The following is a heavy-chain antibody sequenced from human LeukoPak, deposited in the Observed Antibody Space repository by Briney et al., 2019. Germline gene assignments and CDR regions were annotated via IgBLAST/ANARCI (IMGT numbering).Heavy chain of an antibody. CDR3: ARRLWFGELLGY. V-gene: IGHV1-18*01. CDR1: GYTFTSYG. Sequence: ASVKVSCKASGYTFTSYGISWVRQAPGQGLEWMGWISAYNGNTNYAQKLQGRVTMTTDTSTGTAYMELRSLRSDDTAVYYCARRLWFGELLGYWGQGTLVTVSS. J-gene: IGHJ4*02. CDR2: ISAYNGNT. D-gene: IGHD3-10*01.